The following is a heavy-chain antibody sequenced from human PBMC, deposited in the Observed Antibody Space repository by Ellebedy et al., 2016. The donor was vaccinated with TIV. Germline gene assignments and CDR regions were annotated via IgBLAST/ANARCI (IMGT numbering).Heavy chain of an antibody. CDR1: GFSFSVYG. Sequence: GGSLRLXXAASGFSFSVYGMYWVRQSPGKGLELLSSISYNGRNKYYADSVQGRFTISSDNSNNTLHLQMNSLRPEDTAMYYCARDSGDTTTWWDNWFDPWGQGTLVTVSS. J-gene: IGHJ5*02. D-gene: IGHD2-8*02. V-gene: IGHV3-30*03. CDR2: ISYNGRNK. CDR3: ARDSGDTTTWWDNWFDP.